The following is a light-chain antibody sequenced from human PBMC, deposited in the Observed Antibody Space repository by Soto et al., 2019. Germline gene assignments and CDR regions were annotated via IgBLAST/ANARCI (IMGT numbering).Light chain of an antibody. V-gene: IGKV3-15*01. J-gene: IGKJ1*01. CDR2: GAS. Sequence: EVVMTQSPATLSVSPGERATLSCRASQSVTSKLAWYQQKPGQAPRLLIYGASTRATGVPARFSGSGSGTEFTLTITSLKSEDFAVYYCQQYNNWPPWTFGQGTKVEI. CDR1: QSVTSK. CDR3: QQYNNWPPWT.